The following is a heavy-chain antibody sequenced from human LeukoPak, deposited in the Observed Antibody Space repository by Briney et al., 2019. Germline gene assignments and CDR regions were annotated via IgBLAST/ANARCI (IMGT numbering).Heavy chain of an antibody. J-gene: IGHJ6*03. V-gene: IGHV4-4*07. D-gene: IGHD3-22*01. CDR1: GGSIINYY. Sequence: SETLSLTCTVSGGSIINYYWSWIRQPAGTGLEWVGRIYVTGSTIYNPSLQSRLSMSVDTSKNQFSLRLTSVTAADTAVYYCARLKYYESTGYSPGYCMDVWGKGITVTVSS. CDR2: IYVTGST. CDR3: ARLKYYESTGYSPGYCMDV.